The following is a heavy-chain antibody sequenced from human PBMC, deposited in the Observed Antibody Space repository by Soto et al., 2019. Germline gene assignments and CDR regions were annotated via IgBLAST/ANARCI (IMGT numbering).Heavy chain of an antibody. D-gene: IGHD6-13*01. Sequence: SETLSLTCAVYGGSFSGYYWSWIRQPPGKGLEWIGEINHSGSTNYNPSLKSRVTISVDTSKNQFSLKLSSVTAADTAVYYCARPYSSITGRSFDIWGQGTMVTVSS. CDR2: INHSGST. V-gene: IGHV4-34*01. CDR3: ARPYSSITGRSFDI. CDR1: GGSFSGYY. J-gene: IGHJ3*02.